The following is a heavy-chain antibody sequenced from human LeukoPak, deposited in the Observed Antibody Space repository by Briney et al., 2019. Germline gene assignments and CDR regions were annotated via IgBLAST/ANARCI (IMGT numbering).Heavy chain of an antibody. CDR2: IIPTFGTA. CDR3: ARDRAVGYCSSTSCPYYFDY. V-gene: IGHV1-69*13. CDR1: GGTFSSYA. Sequence: SVKVSCKASGGTFSSYAISWVRQAPGQGLEWMGGIIPTFGTANYAQKFQGRVTITADESTSTAYMELSSLRSEDTAVYYCARDRAVGYCSSTSCPYYFDYWGQGTLVTVSS. D-gene: IGHD2-2*01. J-gene: IGHJ4*02.